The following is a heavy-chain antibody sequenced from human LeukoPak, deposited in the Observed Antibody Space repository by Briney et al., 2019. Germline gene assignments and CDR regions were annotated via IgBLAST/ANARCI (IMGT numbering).Heavy chain of an antibody. Sequence: SETLSLTCAVYGGSFSGYYWSWIRQPPGKGLEWIGEINHSGSTNYNPSLKSRVTISVDTSKNQFSLKLSSVTAADTAVYYCARSSGTAYYYDSSGYSGFDYWGQGTLVTVSS. D-gene: IGHD3-22*01. J-gene: IGHJ4*02. V-gene: IGHV4-34*01. CDR1: GGSFSGYY. CDR3: ARSSGTAYYYDSSGYSGFDY. CDR2: INHSGST.